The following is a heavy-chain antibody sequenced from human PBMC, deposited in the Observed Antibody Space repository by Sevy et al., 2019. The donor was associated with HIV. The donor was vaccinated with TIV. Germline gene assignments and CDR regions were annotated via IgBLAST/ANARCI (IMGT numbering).Heavy chain of an antibody. CDR2: ISSSSSYI. D-gene: IGHD2-15*01. CDR3: ARDQRRDIVVVVAATNWFDP. Sequence: GGSLRLSCAASGFTFSSYSMNWVRQAPGKGLEWVSSISSSSSYIYYADSVKGRFTISRDSAKNSLYLQMNSLRAEDTAVYYCARDQRRDIVVVVAATNWFDPWGQGTLVTVSS. J-gene: IGHJ5*02. V-gene: IGHV3-21*01. CDR1: GFTFSSYS.